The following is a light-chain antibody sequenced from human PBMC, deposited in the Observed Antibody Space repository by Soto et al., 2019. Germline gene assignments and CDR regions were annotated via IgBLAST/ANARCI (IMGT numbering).Light chain of an antibody. Sequence: EFVLTQSPGTPSLSPGERATLSGRASQTVRNNYLAWYQQKPGQAPRLLIYGASTRATGIPARFSGSGSGTEFTLTISSLQSEDFAVYYCQQYNNWPPITFGQGTRLEIK. CDR2: GAS. J-gene: IGKJ5*01. CDR1: QTVRNN. V-gene: IGKV3-15*01. CDR3: QQYNNWPPIT.